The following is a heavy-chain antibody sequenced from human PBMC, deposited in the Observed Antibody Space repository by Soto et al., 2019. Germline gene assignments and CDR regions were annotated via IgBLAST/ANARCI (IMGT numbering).Heavy chain of an antibody. J-gene: IGHJ5*02. V-gene: IGHV4-4*02. Sequence: QVHLQESGPGLVRPSGTLSLTCAVSGASISSTTSHNWWSWVRQPPGKGLEWIGEIYHSGSTNYNPSLKSRVTMSVDKPTTQVSLKWTSVTAADTAVYYCARMGGANLVDLWGQGTLVTVSS. CDR1: GASISSTTSHNW. CDR2: IYHSGST. CDR3: ARMGGANLVDL. D-gene: IGHD1-26*01.